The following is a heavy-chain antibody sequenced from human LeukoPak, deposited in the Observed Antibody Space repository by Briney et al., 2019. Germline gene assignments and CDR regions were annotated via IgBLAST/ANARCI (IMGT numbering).Heavy chain of an antibody. V-gene: IGHV3-30*03. CDR2: ISYDGNNK. J-gene: IGHJ4*02. Sequence: GGSLRLSCAASVFTFDSYGMHWVRQAPGKGLEWVAVISYDGNNKYYANSVKGRFTISRDNSKNTLYLQMNSLRAEDTAMYYCTRERDLSLYHFKYWGQGTLVTVSS. CDR1: VFTFDSYG. CDR3: TRERDLSLYHFKY.